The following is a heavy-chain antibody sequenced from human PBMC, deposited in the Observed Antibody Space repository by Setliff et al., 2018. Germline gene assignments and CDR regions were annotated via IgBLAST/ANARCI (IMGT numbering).Heavy chain of an antibody. D-gene: IGHD6-6*01. CDR2: IYTSWST. Sequence: SETLSLTCTVSGDSISSRTYYWSWIRQPAGKGLEWIGHIYTSWSTIYNPSLKSRLTISLDTSKDQFSLTVTSVTAADTAMYYCARGRNVAARLLDSWGQGTLVTVSS. CDR1: GDSISSRTYY. J-gene: IGHJ4*02. V-gene: IGHV4-61*09. CDR3: ARGRNVAARLLDS.